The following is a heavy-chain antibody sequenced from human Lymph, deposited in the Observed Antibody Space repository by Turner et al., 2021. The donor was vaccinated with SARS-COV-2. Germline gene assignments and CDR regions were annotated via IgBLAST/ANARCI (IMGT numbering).Heavy chain of an antibody. D-gene: IGHD2-21*02. CDR2: IYYRGST. V-gene: IGHV4-59*01. Sequence: QAQLQESGPRLEKPLETLSLPCTVSGGSMNSNYWSWIRQPPGKRLEWIGYIYYRGSTNYNPSLESRVTISVDTSRNQFSLNLTSVTAADTAMYYCARETVNNWVDPWGQGTLVTVSS. CDR1: GGSMNSNY. J-gene: IGHJ5*02. CDR3: ARETVNNWVDP.